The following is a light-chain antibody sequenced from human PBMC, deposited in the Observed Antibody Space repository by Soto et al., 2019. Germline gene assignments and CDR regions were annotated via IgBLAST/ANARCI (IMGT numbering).Light chain of an antibody. Sequence: PGERATPSCRASQSVNTYLAWYQQKPGQAPRLLIYDASNRATGIPARFSGSGSGTDFTLTISSLEPEDFADYYCQQRSNWSPWTLCQGTRLDIK. V-gene: IGKV3-11*01. CDR2: DAS. CDR3: QQRSNWSPWT. CDR1: QSVNTY. J-gene: IGKJ1*01.